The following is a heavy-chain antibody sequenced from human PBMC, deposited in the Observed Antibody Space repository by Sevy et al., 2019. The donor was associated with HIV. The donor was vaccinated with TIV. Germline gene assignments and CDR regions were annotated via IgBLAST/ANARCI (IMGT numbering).Heavy chain of an antibody. V-gene: IGHV4-59*01. D-gene: IGHD2-2*01. CDR1: GGSISSYY. CDR2: IYYSGSI. CDR3: ARVLGTHKDIVVVPAAMTSDYYYYYMDV. J-gene: IGHJ6*03. Sequence: SETLSLTCTVSGGSISSYYWSWIRQPPGKGLEWIGYIYYSGSINYNPSLKSRVTISVDTSKNQFSLKLSSVTAADTAVYYCARVLGTHKDIVVVPAAMTSDYYYYYMDVWGKGTTVTVSS.